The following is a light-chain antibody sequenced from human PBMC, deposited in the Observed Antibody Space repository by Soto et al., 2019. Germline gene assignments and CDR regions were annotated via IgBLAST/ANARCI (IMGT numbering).Light chain of an antibody. CDR2: AAY. V-gene: IGKV3-20*01. J-gene: IGKJ1*01. CDR3: QQYGDMWT. Sequence: EIVLTQSPGTLSLSPGERATLSCRASQSVGGNHLTWYQQSPGQSPRLLIYAAYVRASGIPDRFSGSGSGTDFTLTISRLEPEDFAVYYCQQYGDMWTFGQGTKVEIK. CDR1: QSVGGNH.